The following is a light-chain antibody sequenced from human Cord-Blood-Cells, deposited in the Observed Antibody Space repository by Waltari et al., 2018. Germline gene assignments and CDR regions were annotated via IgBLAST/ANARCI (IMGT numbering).Light chain of an antibody. CDR3: QQHGSSPRT. CDR2: GAS. Sequence: EIVLTQSPRAPPSSPPERATLPSWTSQRVGSSYLAWYQQKPGQAPRLLIYGASSRATGIPDRFSGSGSGTDFTLTISRLEPEDFAVYYCQQHGSSPRTFGQGTKVEIK. V-gene: IGKV3-20*01. CDR1: QRVGSSY. J-gene: IGKJ1*01.